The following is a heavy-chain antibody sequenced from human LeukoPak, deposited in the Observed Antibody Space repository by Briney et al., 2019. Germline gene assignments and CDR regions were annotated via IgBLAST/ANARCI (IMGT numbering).Heavy chain of an antibody. D-gene: IGHD2-15*01. J-gene: IGHJ4*02. V-gene: IGHV3-23*01. Sequence: GGSLRLSCAASGFTLSRYAMSWVRQAPGKGLEWVSALGVSVSGYGGGTYYADCVKGRFNISRDNSKNTLYLQKNSLRAENTADYYGAKDQTFRGSGHYTYFDYWGQGALVTVSS. CDR3: AKDQTFRGSGHYTYFDY. CDR2: LGVSVSGYGGGT. CDR1: GFTLSRYA.